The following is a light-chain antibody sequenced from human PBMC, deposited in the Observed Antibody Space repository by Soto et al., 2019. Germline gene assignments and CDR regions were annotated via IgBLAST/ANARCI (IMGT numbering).Light chain of an antibody. Sequence: DIQMTQSPSTLSASVGDRVTITCRASQSISSWLAWYQQKPGKAPKLLIYDASSLDSGVPSRFSGSGSGTEFTLTISSLQPDYFATLYCQQYNSYSSFGPGTKVDIK. CDR3: QQYNSYSS. J-gene: IGKJ3*01. V-gene: IGKV1-5*01. CDR1: QSISSW. CDR2: DAS.